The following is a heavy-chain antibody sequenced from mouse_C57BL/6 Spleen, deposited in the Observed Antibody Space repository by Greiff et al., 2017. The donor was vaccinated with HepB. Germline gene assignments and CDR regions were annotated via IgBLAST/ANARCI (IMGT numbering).Heavy chain of an antibody. V-gene: IGHV5-6*01. J-gene: IGHJ2*01. CDR1: GFTFSSYG. CDR2: ISSGGSYT. D-gene: IGHD1-1*01. Sequence: EVQRVESGGDLVKPGGSLKLSCAASGFTFSSYGMSWVRQTPDKRLEWVATISSGGSYTYYPDSVKGRFTISRDNAKNTLYLQMSSLKSEDTAMYYCARHGYYGSSLDYWGQGTTLTVSS. CDR3: ARHGYYGSSLDY.